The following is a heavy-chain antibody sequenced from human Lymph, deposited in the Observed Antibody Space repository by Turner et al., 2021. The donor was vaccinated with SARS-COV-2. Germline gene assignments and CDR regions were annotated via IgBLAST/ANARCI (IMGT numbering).Heavy chain of an antibody. Sequence: CTASGFTFSSNWMSWVRQAPGKGLEWVAKIKHDGSEKVYVVPVEGGIRIARVTGDQTLALPIFWSRGVTRVVEKGVITGRYYGMDVWGQGTMVTVSS. J-gene: IGHJ6*02. V-gene: IGHV3-7*01. CDR1: GFTFSSNW. CDR3: VITGRYYGMDV. D-gene: IGHD2-21*02. CDR2: IKHDGSEK.